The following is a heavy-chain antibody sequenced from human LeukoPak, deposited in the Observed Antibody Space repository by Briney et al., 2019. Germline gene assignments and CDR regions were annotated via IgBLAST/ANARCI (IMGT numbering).Heavy chain of an antibody. D-gene: IGHD3-3*01. J-gene: IGHJ4*02. V-gene: IGHV4-39*07. CDR2: IYYSGST. Sequence: PSETLSLTCTVSGGSISSSSYYWGWIRQPPGKGLEWIGSIYYSGSTNYNPSLKSRVTMSVDTSKNQFSLKLSSVTAADTAVYYCARGGYDFWSGYFDYWGQGTLVTVSS. CDR3: ARGGYDFWSGYFDY. CDR1: GGSISSSSYY.